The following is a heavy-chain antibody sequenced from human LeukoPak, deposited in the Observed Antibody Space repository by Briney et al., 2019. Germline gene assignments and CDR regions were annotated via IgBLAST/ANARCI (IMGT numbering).Heavy chain of an antibody. CDR1: GYTFTSYY. V-gene: IGHV1-46*01. D-gene: IGHD6-19*01. Sequence: ASVKVSCKASGYTFTSYYMYWVRQAPGQGLEWMGTINPSGGSTSYAQKFQGRVTMTRDMSTSTVYMELSSLRSEDTAVYYCARGYSSGWYGVDYWGQGTLVTVSS. CDR2: INPSGGST. CDR3: ARGYSSGWYGVDY. J-gene: IGHJ4*02.